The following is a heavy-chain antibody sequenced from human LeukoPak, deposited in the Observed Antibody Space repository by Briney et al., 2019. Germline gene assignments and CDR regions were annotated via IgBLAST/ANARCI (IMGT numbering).Heavy chain of an antibody. CDR1: GFTFSSYD. Sequence: GRSLRLSCAASGFTFSSYDMHWVRQAPGKGLEWVTVISSDGSNTNYADSVKGRLTISRDNSKNTLNLQMNSLRPEDTAVYYCAKGRVEHCSSGNCYRNFDYWGQGTLVTVSS. D-gene: IGHD2-15*01. CDR2: ISSDGSNT. CDR3: AKGRVEHCSSGNCYRNFDY. J-gene: IGHJ4*02. V-gene: IGHV3-30*18.